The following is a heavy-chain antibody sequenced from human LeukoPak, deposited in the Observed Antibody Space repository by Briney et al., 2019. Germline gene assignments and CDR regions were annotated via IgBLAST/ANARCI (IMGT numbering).Heavy chain of an antibody. CDR1: GFTFSSYA. CDR2: ISYDGSSK. D-gene: IGHD2-2*01. J-gene: IGHJ4*02. CDR3: ASTQSPGVVVPAAIDDY. Sequence: PGGSLRLSCAASGFTFSSYAMHWVRQAPGKGLEWVAVISYDGSSKYYADSVKGRFTISRDNSKNTLYLQMNSLRAEDTAVYYCASTQSPGVVVPAAIDDYWGQGTLVTVSS. V-gene: IGHV3-30-3*01.